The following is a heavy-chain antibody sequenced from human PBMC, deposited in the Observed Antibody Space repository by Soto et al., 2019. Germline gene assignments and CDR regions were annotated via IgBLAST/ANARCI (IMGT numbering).Heavy chain of an antibody. V-gene: IGHV3-33*01. CDR1: GFTFSSYG. D-gene: IGHD3-9*01. J-gene: IGHJ6*02. CDR3: ARDKRYKSGGMDV. CDR2: IWYDGSNK. Sequence: QVQLVESGGGVVQSGRSLRLSCAASGFTFSSYGMHWVRQAPGKGLEWVAVIWYDGSNKYYADSVKGRFTISRDNSKNTLYLQMNSLRAEDTAVYYCARDKRYKSGGMDVWGQGTTVTVSS.